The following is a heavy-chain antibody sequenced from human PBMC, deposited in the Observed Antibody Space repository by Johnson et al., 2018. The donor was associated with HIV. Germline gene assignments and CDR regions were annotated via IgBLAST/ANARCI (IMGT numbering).Heavy chain of an antibody. CDR2: IKQDGREK. CDR1: GFTFSSYW. Sequence: VQLVESGGGLVQPGGSLRLSCAASGFTFSSYWMSWVRQAPGKGLEWVANIKQDGREKYYVDSVKGRFTISRDNAKNSLYLQMNSLRAEDTAVYYCARALLIAARPVGAFDIWGQGTMVTVSS. V-gene: IGHV3-7*01. J-gene: IGHJ3*02. D-gene: IGHD6-6*01. CDR3: ARALLIAARPVGAFDI.